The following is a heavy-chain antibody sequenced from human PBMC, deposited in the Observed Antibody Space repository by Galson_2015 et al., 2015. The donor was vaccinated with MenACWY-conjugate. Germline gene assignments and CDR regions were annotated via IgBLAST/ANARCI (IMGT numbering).Heavy chain of an antibody. CDR3: VRWGVSFASDV. Sequence: SLRLSCAVSRFTFSAYWMGWVRQAPGKGLDWVANIKPDGSDTEFADSLRGRFSISRDNAKNALYLQMDNLRAEDTAIYYCVRWGVSFASDVWGQGTTVIVSS. CDR2: IKPDGSDT. CDR1: RFTFSAYW. V-gene: IGHV3-7*03. J-gene: IGHJ6*02. D-gene: IGHD3-10*01.